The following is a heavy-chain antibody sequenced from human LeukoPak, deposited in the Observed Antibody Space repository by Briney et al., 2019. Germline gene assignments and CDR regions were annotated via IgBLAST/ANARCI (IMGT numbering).Heavy chain of an antibody. CDR2: ISAYNGNT. V-gene: IGHV1-18*04. D-gene: IGHD6-19*01. J-gene: IGHJ4*02. Sequence: ASVKVSCKASGYTFTDYYMQWVRQAPGQGLEWMGWISAYNGNTNYAQKLQGRVTMTTDTSTSTAYMELRSLRSDDTAVYYCARVTGYSSGWSDFDYWGQGTLVTVSS. CDR3: ARVTGYSSGWSDFDY. CDR1: GYTFTDYY.